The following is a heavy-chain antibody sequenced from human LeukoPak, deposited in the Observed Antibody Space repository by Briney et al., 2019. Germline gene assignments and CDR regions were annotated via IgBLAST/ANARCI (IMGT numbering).Heavy chain of an antibody. J-gene: IGHJ1*01. CDR1: GGSISSYY. V-gene: IGHV4-59*08. D-gene: IGHD3-10*01. CDR2: IYYSGST. Sequence: SETLSLTCTVSGGSISSYYWSWIRQPPGKGLEWIGYIYYSGSTNYNPSLKSRVTISVDTSKNQFSLKLSSETAADTAVYYCARLRGGYFQHWGQGTLVTVSS. CDR3: ARLRGGYFQH.